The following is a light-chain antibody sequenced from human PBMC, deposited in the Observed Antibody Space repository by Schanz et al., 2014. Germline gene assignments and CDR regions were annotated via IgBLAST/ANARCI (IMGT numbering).Light chain of an antibody. CDR2: EVS. CDR1: SSDIGGYNY. J-gene: IGLJ2*01. Sequence: QSALTQPPSASGSPGQSVTISCTGTSSDIGGYNYVSWYQQHPGKAPKILIYEVSKRPSGVPDRFSGSKSGNTASLTVSGLQAEDEADYYCSSYVGNDNQVVFGGGTKLTVL. V-gene: IGLV2-8*01. CDR3: SSYVGNDNQVV.